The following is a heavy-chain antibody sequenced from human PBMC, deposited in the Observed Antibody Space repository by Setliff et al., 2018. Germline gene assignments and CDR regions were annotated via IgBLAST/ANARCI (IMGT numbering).Heavy chain of an antibody. CDR3: SRLVRFCTKTACQRLSGGEF. D-gene: IGHD2-8*01. J-gene: IGHJ4*02. V-gene: IGHV1-18*01. CDR1: GYTFTNYG. CDR2: ISAYTGNT. Sequence: ASVKVSCKASGYTFTNYGISWVCQAPGQGLEWMGWISAYTGNTYSAQKFQGRLTMTTDTSTTTAYLDLRSLESDDTAVYYCSRLVRFCTKTACQRLSGGEFWGQGTLVTVSS.